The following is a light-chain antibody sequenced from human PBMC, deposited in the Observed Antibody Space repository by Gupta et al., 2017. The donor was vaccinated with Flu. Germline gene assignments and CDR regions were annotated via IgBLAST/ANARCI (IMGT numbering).Light chain of an antibody. Sequence: DIQMTQSPSTLSASVGDRVTITCRASQSFSSWLAWYQQKPGKAPKLLIYKASSLESGVPSRFSGSGSGTEFTLTISSLQPDDFATYYCQQENSYPWTFGQGTKVEIK. V-gene: IGKV1-5*03. CDR1: QSFSSW. J-gene: IGKJ1*01. CDR2: KAS. CDR3: QQENSYPWT.